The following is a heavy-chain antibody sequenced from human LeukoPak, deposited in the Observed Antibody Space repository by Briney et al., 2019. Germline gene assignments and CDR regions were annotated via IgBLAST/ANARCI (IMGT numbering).Heavy chain of an antibody. CDR3: ATYYYGSGSYYKSYAFDI. V-gene: IGHV1-18*01. CDR2: ISAYNGNT. J-gene: IGHJ3*02. Sequence: GASVKVSCKASGYTFTSYGISWVRQAPGQGLEWMGWISAYNGNTNYAQKLQGRVTMTTDTSTSTAYMELRSLRSDDTAVYYCATYYYGSGSYYKSYAFDIWGQGTMVTVSS. CDR1: GYTFTSYG. D-gene: IGHD3-10*01.